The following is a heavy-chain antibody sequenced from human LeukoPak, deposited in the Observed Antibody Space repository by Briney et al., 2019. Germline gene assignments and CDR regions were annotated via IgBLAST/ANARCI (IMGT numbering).Heavy chain of an antibody. V-gene: IGHV1-69*04. CDR1: GGTFSSYA. Sequence: SAKVSCKASGGTFSSYAISWVRQTPGQGLEWMGRIILILGITNYVQKFQGRVTITADKSTSTAYMELSSLRSEDTAVYYCARDHSGEIGAFDIWGQGTIVSVS. D-gene: IGHD2-15*01. J-gene: IGHJ3*02. CDR3: ARDHSGEIGAFDI. CDR2: IILILGIT.